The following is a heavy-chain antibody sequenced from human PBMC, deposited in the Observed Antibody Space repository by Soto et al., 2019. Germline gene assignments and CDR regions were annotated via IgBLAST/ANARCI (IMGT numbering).Heavy chain of an antibody. V-gene: IGHV3-74*01. D-gene: IGHD1-1*01. CDR1: GFTFSSYW. J-gene: IGHJ4*02. CDR2: IDSEGSST. CDR3: GRDYPGNGIDY. Sequence: EVQLVESGGGLVQPGGSLRLSCAASGFTFSSYWMHWVRQIPGKGLVWVSHIDSEGSSTTYADSVKGRFTISRDNARNTRYLQMNSLTAEDTAVYYCGRDYPGNGIDYWGQGTLVTVSS.